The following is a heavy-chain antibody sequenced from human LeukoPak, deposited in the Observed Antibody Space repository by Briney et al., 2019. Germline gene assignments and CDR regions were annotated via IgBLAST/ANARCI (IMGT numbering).Heavy chain of an antibody. CDR2: TYYRSRWYN. Sequence: SQTLSLTCAVSGDTVSVSSAGWTWIRQSPSRCLEWLGRTYYRSRWYNDYAASVKSRITINPDTSKNQFSLHLNSVTPEDTAIYYCARDKWVDTFFDSWGQGILVTVSS. J-gene: IGHJ4*02. CDR3: ARDKWVDTFFDS. CDR1: GDTVSVSSAG. V-gene: IGHV6-1*01. D-gene: IGHD6-19*01.